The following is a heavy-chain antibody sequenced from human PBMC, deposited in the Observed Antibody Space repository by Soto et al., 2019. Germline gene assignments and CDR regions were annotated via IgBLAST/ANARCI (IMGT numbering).Heavy chain of an antibody. CDR2: IYSGGST. V-gene: IGHV3-66*01. Sequence: PGGSLRLSCTASGFTVSNSYMTWVRQSPGKGLEWVSVIYSGGSTYYADSVKGRFTISRDNSKNTLYLQMNSLRAEDTAVYYCARSGSIDYWGRGTLVTVSS. CDR1: GFTVSNSY. CDR3: ARSGSIDY. J-gene: IGHJ4*02.